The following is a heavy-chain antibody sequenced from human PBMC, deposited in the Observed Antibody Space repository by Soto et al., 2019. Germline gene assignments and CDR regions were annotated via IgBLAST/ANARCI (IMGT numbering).Heavy chain of an antibody. Sequence: PGGSLRLSCSASGFTFSSYAMHWVRQAPGKGLEYVSAISSNGGRTYYADSVKGRFPIARDNSKNTLYLQMSSRRAEDTAGYYCVKDRYYYGSGSYYGYYFDYWGQGTLVTVSS. CDR2: ISSNGGRT. CDR3: VKDRYYYGSGSYYGYYFDY. CDR1: GFTFSSYA. V-gene: IGHV3-64D*06. D-gene: IGHD3-10*01. J-gene: IGHJ4*02.